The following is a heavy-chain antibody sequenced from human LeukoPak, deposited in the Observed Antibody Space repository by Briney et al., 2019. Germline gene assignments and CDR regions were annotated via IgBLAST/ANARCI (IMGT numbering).Heavy chain of an antibody. CDR2: ISPSGGIT. Sequence: PGGTLRPSCAASGFTFSSHGMNWVRQAQGKGLEWVSGISPSGGITYYKDSVKGRFTISRDNSKNTQSLQMNSLRAEDTAVYYCAKDDDWGRYKHWGQGTLVTVSS. D-gene: IGHD3-16*01. CDR3: AKDDDWGRYKH. V-gene: IGHV3-23*01. CDR1: GFTFSSHG. J-gene: IGHJ1*01.